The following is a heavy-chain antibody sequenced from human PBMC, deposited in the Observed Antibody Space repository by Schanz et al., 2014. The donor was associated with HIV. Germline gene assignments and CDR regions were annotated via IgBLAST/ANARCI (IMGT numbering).Heavy chain of an antibody. V-gene: IGHV3-23*01. CDR2: ISPRGDFT. D-gene: IGHD3-22*01. J-gene: IGHJ4*02. CDR3: AKPEYDSSGNSQSHFDY. CDR1: GFTFSSYA. Sequence: EVQVLESGGGLVQPGGSLRLSCAVSGFTFSSYAMNWVRQAPGKGLEWVSGISPRGDFTYYADSVKGRFAISRDNSKNTLYLQMTTLRIDDTAVYYCAKPEYDSSGNSQSHFDYWGQGTLVTVSS.